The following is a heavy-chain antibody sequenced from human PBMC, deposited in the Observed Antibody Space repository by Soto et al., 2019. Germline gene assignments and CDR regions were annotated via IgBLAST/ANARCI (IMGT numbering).Heavy chain of an antibody. CDR3: ARDRGYNWNDAVVAIYY. J-gene: IGHJ4*02. CDR1: GYTFTSYY. D-gene: IGHD1-20*01. Sequence: ASVKVSCKASGYTFTSYYMHWVRQAPGQGLEWMGIINPSGGSTSYAQKFQGRVTMTRDTSTSTVYMELSSLRSEDTAVYYCARDRGYNWNDAVVAIYYWGQGTLVPVSS. V-gene: IGHV1-46*01. CDR2: INPSGGST.